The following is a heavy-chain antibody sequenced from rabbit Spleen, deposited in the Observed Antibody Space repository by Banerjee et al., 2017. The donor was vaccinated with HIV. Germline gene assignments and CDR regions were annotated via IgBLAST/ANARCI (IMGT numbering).Heavy chain of an antibody. CDR2: IDTGSGGDT. CDR1: GFSFSSRYY. D-gene: IGHD7-1*01. CDR3: VREAGYAGYGDGNL. Sequence: QEQLEESGGDLVKPGASLTLTCTASGFSFSSRYYMCWVRQAPGKGLEWIACIDTGSGGDTYYASWAKGRFTISKTSSTTVTLQMASLTAADTATYFCVREAGYAGYGDGNLWGQGTLVTVS. V-gene: IGHV1S45*01. J-gene: IGHJ4*01.